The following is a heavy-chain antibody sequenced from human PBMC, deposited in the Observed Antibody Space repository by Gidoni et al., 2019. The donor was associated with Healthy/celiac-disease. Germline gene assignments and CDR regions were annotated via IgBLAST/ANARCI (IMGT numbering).Heavy chain of an antibody. CDR1: GGSFSGYY. V-gene: IGHV4-34*01. CDR3: ARGHYLTTVTTYYYYYYGMDV. CDR2: INHSGST. D-gene: IGHD4-17*01. J-gene: IGHJ6*02. Sequence: QVQLQQWGAGLLKLSETLSLTCAVYGGSFSGYYWSWIRQPPGKGLEWIGEINHSGSTNYNPSLKSRVTISVDTSKNQCSLKLSSVTAADTAVYYCARGHYLTTVTTYYYYYYGMDVWGQGTTVTVSS.